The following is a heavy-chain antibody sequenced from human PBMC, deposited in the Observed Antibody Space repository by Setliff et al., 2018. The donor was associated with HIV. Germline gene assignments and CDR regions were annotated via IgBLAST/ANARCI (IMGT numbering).Heavy chain of an antibody. V-gene: IGHV1-24*01. CDR3: ATTMTTVTTGSY. J-gene: IGHJ4*02. Sequence: ASVKVSCKVSGYTLTELSMHWVRQAPGKGLEWMGGFDPEDGETIYAQKFQGRVTMTEDISTDTAYMELSSLRSEDTAVYYCATTMTTVTTGSYWGQGTLVTVSS. CDR2: FDPEDGET. D-gene: IGHD4-17*01. CDR1: GYTLTELS.